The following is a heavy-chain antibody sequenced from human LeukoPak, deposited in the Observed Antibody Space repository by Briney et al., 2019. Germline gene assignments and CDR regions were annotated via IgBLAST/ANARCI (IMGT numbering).Heavy chain of an antibody. J-gene: IGHJ3*02. V-gene: IGHV4-59*01. CDR2: IYYSGST. CDR1: GGSISGYY. CDR3: ARGIGTSYDSSRDAFDI. D-gene: IGHD3-22*01. Sequence: KPSETLSLTCTVSGGSISGYYWGWIRQPPGKGLEFIGYIYYSGSTDYNPSLKSRVTMAVDTSKNQLSLNLNSVTAADTAVYYCARGIGTSYDSSRDAFDIWGQGTMVTVSS.